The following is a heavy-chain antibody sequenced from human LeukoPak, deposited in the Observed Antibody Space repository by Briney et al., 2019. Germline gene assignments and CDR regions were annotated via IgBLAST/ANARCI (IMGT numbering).Heavy chain of an antibody. D-gene: IGHD3-3*01. CDR3: ARSNIDFWSGYFDY. V-gene: IGHV4-59*12. CDR2: IYYSGST. J-gene: IGHJ4*02. Sequence: SETLSLTCTVSGGSISSDYWSWIRQPPGKGLEWIGYIYYSGSTNYNPSLKSRVTISVDTSKNQFSLKLSSVTAADTAVYYCARSNIDFWSGYFDYWGQGTLVTVSS. CDR1: GGSISSDY.